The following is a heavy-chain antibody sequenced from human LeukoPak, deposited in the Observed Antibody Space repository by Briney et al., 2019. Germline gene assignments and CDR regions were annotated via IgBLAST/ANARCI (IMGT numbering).Heavy chain of an antibody. V-gene: IGHV4-59*01. D-gene: IGHD2-8*01. J-gene: IGHJ4*02. Sequence: KPSETLSLTCTVSGGSISTYYWSWIRQPPGKGLEWIGYIYYSGSTNYSPSLQSRVTISVDTSRDQFSLRLSSVTAADTAMYYCARSGTKTNGFDYWGQGTLVTVSS. CDR1: GGSISTYY. CDR3: ARSGTKTNGFDY. CDR2: IYYSGST.